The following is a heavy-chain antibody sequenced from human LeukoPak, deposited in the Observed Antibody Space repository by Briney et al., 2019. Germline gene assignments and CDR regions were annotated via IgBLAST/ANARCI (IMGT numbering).Heavy chain of an antibody. Sequence: SVKVFCKASGGTFSSYAISWVRQAPGQGLEWMGRIIPIFGTANYAQKFQGRVTITTDESTSTAYMELSSLRSEDTAVYYCARDAQYSSSSAYFDYWGQGTLVTVSS. V-gene: IGHV1-69*05. CDR2: IIPIFGTA. CDR3: ARDAQYSSSSAYFDY. J-gene: IGHJ4*02. CDR1: GGTFSSYA. D-gene: IGHD6-6*01.